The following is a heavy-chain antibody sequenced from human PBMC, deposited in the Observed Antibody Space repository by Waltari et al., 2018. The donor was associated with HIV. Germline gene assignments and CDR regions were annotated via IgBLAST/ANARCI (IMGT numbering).Heavy chain of an antibody. D-gene: IGHD3-22*01. Sequence: EVQLVQSGAEVRKSGESLKMSCKASGYTFTNYWIAWVRQMSGEGLEWMGIIYPFDSDTRYNPSFEGQITISADKSLATAYLEWNNLNASDAAIYYCARLFYYDTTGYINNAFDIWGQGTVVTVS. V-gene: IGHV5-51*03. CDR2: IYPFDSDT. CDR1: GYTFTNYW. J-gene: IGHJ3*02. CDR3: ARLFYYDTTGYINNAFDI.